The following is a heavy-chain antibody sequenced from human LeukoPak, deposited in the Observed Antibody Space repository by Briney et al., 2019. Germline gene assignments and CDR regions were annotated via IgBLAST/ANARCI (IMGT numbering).Heavy chain of an antibody. CDR2: INHSGST. Sequence: PSETLSLTCAVYGGSFSGYYWSWIRQPPGKGLEWIGEINHSGSTNYNPSLKSRVTISVDTSKNQFSLKLSSVTAADTAVYYCASGVGRRWPLKNPLDYWGQGTLVTVSS. CDR1: GGSFSGYY. V-gene: IGHV4-34*01. CDR3: ASGVGRRWPLKNPLDY. J-gene: IGHJ4*02. D-gene: IGHD5-24*01.